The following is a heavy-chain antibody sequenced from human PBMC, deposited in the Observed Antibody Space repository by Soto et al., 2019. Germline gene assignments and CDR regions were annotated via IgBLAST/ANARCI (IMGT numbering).Heavy chain of an antibody. J-gene: IGHJ4*02. D-gene: IGHD3-9*01. Sequence: DVQLLESGGGLVQPGGSLRLSCAASDFTLSSYGMTWVRQPPGKGLEWVSTIRGRGATTYYADSVKGRFTISRDDSKNTLYLQMNSLRVDDTAVYFCAKDVNYDVLAGYYYYWGQGTRVTVSS. CDR1: DFTLSSYG. V-gene: IGHV3-23*01. CDR3: AKDVNYDVLAGYYYY. CDR2: IRGRGATT.